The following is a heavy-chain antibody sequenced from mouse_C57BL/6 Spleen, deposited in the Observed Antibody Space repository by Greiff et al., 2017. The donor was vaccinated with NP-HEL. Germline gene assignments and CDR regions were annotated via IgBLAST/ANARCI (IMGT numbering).Heavy chain of an antibody. D-gene: IGHD1-1*01. V-gene: IGHV1-64*01. J-gene: IGHJ3*01. Sequence: QVQLQQSGAELVKPGASVKLSCKASGYTFTSYWMHWVKQRPGQGLEWIGMIHPNSGSTNYNEKFKSKATLTVDKSSSTAYMQLSSLTSEDSAVYYCARSGPVVGRFAYWGQGTLVTVSA. CDR1: GYTFTSYW. CDR2: IHPNSGST. CDR3: ARSGPVVGRFAY.